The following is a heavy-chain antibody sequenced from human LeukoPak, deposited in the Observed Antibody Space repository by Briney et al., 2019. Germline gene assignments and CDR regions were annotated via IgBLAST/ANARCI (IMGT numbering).Heavy chain of an antibody. CDR3: ARSGGVGWYDYWGIFDY. V-gene: IGHV5-51*01. J-gene: IGHJ4*02. CDR1: GYSFTTYW. D-gene: IGHD6-19*01. Sequence: GESLKISCKGSGYSFTTYWIAWVRQMPGKGLEWMGIIYPADSDTRYSPSFQGQVTISADKSIDTAYLQWSSLKASDTAIYYCARSGGVGWYDYWGIFDYWGQGTLVTVSS. CDR2: IYPADSDT.